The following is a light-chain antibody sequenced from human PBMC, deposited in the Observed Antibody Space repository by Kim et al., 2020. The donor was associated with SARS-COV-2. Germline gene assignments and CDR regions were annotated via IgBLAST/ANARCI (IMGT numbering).Light chain of an antibody. J-gene: IGKJ4*01. CDR1: QSIDRW. V-gene: IGKV1-5*01. Sequence: DIQMTQSPSTLSASIGDRVTITCRASQSIDRWLAWYQHKPGKAPKLLIYYASSLESGVPSRFSGSGSGTEFTLTISSLQPDDFATYFCQQYVSYSPSVTFGGGTKVDIK. CDR2: YAS. CDR3: QQYVSYSPSVT.